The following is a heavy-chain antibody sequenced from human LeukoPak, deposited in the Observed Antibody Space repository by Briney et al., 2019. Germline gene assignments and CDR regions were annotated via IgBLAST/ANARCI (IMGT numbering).Heavy chain of an antibody. CDR3: ARVEYYDFWSGSDGLGAFDI. V-gene: IGHV4-30-2*01. CDR1: GGSISSGGYY. D-gene: IGHD3-3*01. CDR2: IYHSEST. Sequence: SQTLSLTCTVSGGSISSGGYYWSWIRQPPGKGLEWMGYIYHSESTYYNPSLKSRVTISVDRSKNQFSLKLSSVTAADTAVYYCARVEYYDFWSGSDGLGAFDIWGQGTMVTVSS. J-gene: IGHJ3*02.